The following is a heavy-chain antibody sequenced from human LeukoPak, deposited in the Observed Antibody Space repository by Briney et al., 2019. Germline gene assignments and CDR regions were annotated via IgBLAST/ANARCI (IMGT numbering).Heavy chain of an antibody. V-gene: IGHV1-2*02. Sequence: PSASVKVSCKASGYTFTGYYMHWVRQAPGQGLEWMGWINPNSGGTNYAQKFQGRVTMTRDTSIGTAYMELSRLRSDDTAVYYCARDPLWFGEYPFDYWGQGTLVTVSS. CDR3: ARDPLWFGEYPFDY. J-gene: IGHJ4*02. CDR1: GYTFTGYY. D-gene: IGHD3-10*01. CDR2: INPNSGGT.